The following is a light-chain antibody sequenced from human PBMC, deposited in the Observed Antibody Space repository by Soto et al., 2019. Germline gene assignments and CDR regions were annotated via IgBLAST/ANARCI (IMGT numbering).Light chain of an antibody. Sequence: TELTQSPCTLSPSPAERATLACRASQRVXNNYSAGYQQNPGQAPRLPXDGASSRAGGVPDRLSGSGSGTEFTLTSSRRDPEYFALYYCHQYGSATWTFGQGTKVDIK. V-gene: IGKV3-20*01. CDR1: QRVXNNY. CDR3: HQYGSATWT. CDR2: GAS. J-gene: IGKJ1*01.